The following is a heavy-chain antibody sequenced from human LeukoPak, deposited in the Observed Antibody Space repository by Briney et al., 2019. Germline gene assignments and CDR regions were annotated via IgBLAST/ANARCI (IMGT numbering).Heavy chain of an antibody. J-gene: IGHJ4*02. Sequence: GSLRLSCAASGLIVSSNYMSWVRQAPGKGLEWVSVIYSGGDTYYADSVKGRFTISRDNSKNTLYLQMNSLRAEDTAVYYCARDRSWSYPGFWGQGTLVTVSS. CDR3: ARDRSWSYPGF. CDR1: GLIVSSNY. V-gene: IGHV3-53*01. CDR2: IYSGGDT. D-gene: IGHD1-26*01.